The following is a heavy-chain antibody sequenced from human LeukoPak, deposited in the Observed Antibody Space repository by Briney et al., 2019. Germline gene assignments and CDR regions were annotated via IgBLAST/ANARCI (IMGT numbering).Heavy chain of an antibody. D-gene: IGHD2-2*02. CDR2: IWYDGSNK. J-gene: IGHJ4*02. Sequence: GGSLRLSCAASGFTFSSYGMHWVRQAPDKGLEWVAIIWYDGSNKFYADSVKGRFTISRDNSKNTLYLQMNGLRAEDTAVYYCARDDTVYFDYWGQGTLVTVSS. CDR3: ARDDTVYFDY. CDR1: GFTFSSYG. V-gene: IGHV3-33*01.